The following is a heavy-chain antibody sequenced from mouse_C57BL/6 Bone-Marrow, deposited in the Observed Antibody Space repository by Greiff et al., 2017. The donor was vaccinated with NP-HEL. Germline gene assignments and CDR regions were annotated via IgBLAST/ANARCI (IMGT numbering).Heavy chain of an antibody. CDR2: FYPGSGSI. Sequence: VQLQQSGAELVKPGASVKLSCKASGYTFTEYTIHWVKQRSGQGLEWIGWFYPGSGSIKYNEKFKDKAPLTADKSSSTVYMELSRLTSEDSAVYFCAHITTVANPMDYWGQGTSVTVSS. CDR1: GYTFTEYT. J-gene: IGHJ4*01. V-gene: IGHV1-62-2*01. D-gene: IGHD1-1*01. CDR3: AHITTVANPMDY.